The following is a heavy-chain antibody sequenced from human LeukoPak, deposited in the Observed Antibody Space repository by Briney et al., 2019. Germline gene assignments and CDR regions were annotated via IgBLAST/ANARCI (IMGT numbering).Heavy chain of an antibody. CDR1: GGSISSSNW. Sequence: PSETLSLTCAISGGSISSSNWWTWVRQPPGKGLEWVGEIYLRGNTNYSPSLESRVTISVDESKTQLSLRLESVTAADTAVYYCARGTITTVTDSWGPGTLVTVSS. CDR2: IYLRGNT. CDR3: ARGTITTVTDS. J-gene: IGHJ4*02. D-gene: IGHD4-17*01. V-gene: IGHV4-4*02.